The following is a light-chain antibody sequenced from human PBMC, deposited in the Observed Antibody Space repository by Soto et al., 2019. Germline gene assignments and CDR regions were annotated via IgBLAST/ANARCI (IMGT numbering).Light chain of an antibody. CDR1: QTVSRS. V-gene: IGKV3-11*01. J-gene: IGKJ1*01. CDR2: DAY. Sequence: NVLTQSPATLSLSPGETATLSCRASQTVSRSLAWYQQRPGQAPRLLIYDAYNRATGIPARFSGGGSGTDFTLSISNLEPEDFAVYYCQQRSHWPLTFGQGTKV. CDR3: QQRSHWPLT.